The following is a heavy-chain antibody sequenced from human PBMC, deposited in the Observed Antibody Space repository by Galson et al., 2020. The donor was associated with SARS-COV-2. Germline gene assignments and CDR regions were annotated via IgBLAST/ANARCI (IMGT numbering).Heavy chain of an antibody. V-gene: IGHV1-8*01. CDR3: AAVYSGSYLNH. CDR1: GYTFSRYD. D-gene: IGHD1-26*01. J-gene: IGHJ4*02. Sequence: ASVKVSCKASGYTFSRYDMQWVRQAAGQGLEWMGWMNPNSGKTGYAKNFQGRVTLTSDTSTNTAFLELSSLGSDDTGVYYCAAVYSGSYLNHWGQGTLVTVSS. CDR2: MNPNSGKT.